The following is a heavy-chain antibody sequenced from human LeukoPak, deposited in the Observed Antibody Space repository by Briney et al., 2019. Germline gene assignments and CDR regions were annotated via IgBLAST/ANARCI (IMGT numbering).Heavy chain of an antibody. Sequence: GGSLRLSCAASGFTFSSYAMSWVRQAPGKGLEWVSAISGSGGSTYYADSVKGRYTISRDNSKNTLYLQMNSLRAEDTAVYYCAKGVRFLEWLLHFDYWGQGTLVTVSS. J-gene: IGHJ4*02. CDR2: ISGSGGST. D-gene: IGHD3-3*01. CDR1: GFTFSSYA. V-gene: IGHV3-23*01. CDR3: AKGVRFLEWLLHFDY.